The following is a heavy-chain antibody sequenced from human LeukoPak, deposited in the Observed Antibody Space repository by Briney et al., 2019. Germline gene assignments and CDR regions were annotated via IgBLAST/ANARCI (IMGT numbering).Heavy chain of an antibody. V-gene: IGHV4-59*01. Sequence: SETLSLTCTVSGGSISTCYWNWIRQPPGKGLEWIGYIYYSGSTNYNPSLKSRVTISVDTSENQFSLNLTSVTAADTAVYYCARGAPHHDILTGYFNYWGQGTLVTVSS. CDR1: GGSISTCY. J-gene: IGHJ4*02. D-gene: IGHD3-9*01. CDR2: IYYSGST. CDR3: ARGAPHHDILTGYFNY.